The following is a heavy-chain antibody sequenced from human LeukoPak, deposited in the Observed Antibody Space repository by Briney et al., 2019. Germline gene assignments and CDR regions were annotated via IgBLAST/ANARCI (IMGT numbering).Heavy chain of an antibody. J-gene: IGHJ4*02. D-gene: IGHD1-26*01. Sequence: PSETLSLTCTVSGGSISSSSYYWDWIRQPPGKGLEWIGSIYYSGSTYYNPSLKSRVTISVDTSKNQFSLKLSSVTAADTAVYYCARNSGSYGSEYYFDYWGQGTLVTVSS. V-gene: IGHV4-39*01. CDR1: GGSISSSSYY. CDR3: ARNSGSYGSEYYFDY. CDR2: IYYSGST.